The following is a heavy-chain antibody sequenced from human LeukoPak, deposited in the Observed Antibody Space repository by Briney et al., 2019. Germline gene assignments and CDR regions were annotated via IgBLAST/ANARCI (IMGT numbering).Heavy chain of an antibody. CDR3: ARVVYYSGSYHHDY. V-gene: IGHV4-59*01. Sequence: PSETLSLTCTVSGRCISSSYWSWIRQPPGKGLEWIGYIYYSGSTNCNPSLKSRVTISVDTSKNQFSLKLSSVTAADTAVYYCARVVYYSGSYHHDYWGQGTLVTVSS. J-gene: IGHJ4*02. D-gene: IGHD1-26*01. CDR2: IYYSGST. CDR1: GRCISSSY.